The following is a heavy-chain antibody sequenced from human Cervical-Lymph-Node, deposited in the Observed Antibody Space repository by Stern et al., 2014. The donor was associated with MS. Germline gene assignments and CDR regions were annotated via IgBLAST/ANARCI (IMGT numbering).Heavy chain of an antibody. CDR1: GGSITNRDY. V-gene: IGHV4-39*02. J-gene: IGHJ2*01. CDR2: VYYSGIT. D-gene: IGHD4-11*01. CDR3: ARGVTAVTNYVPNWCFDL. Sequence: QLQLQESGPGLVKPSETLSLTCTVSGGSITNRDYWGWIRQSPGKGLEWIGSVYYSGITYYRPPLKSRPPISIDTSRTNSFLGLTSVTATDTAVYFCARGVTAVTNYVPNWCFDLWGSGTLVTVSS.